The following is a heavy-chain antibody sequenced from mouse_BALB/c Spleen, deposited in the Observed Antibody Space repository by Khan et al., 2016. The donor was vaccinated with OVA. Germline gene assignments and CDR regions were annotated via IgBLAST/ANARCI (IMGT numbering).Heavy chain of an antibody. V-gene: IGHV2-2*02. Sequence: VQLQESGPGLVQPSQSLSITCTVSGFSLTSYGVHWVRQSPGKGLEWLGVIWSGGITDYSAAFISRLSISQDNSKSQVFFKMNSLQANDTAIYYCARNYDYDEGLAYWGQGTLVTVSA. CDR3: ARNYDYDEGLAY. D-gene: IGHD2-4*01. CDR1: GFSLTSYG. J-gene: IGHJ3*01. CDR2: IWSGGIT.